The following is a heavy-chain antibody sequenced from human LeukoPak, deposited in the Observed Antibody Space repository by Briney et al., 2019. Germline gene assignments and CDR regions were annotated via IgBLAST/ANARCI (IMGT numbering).Heavy chain of an antibody. CDR1: GDSISNDNYF. CDR2: IYTGGGT. V-gene: IGHV4-61*02. Sequence: PSQTLSLTCTVSGDSISNDNYFWSWIRQPAGKGLEWIGRIYTGGGTLYNPSLKGRVTISVDTSKNQFSLKLSSVTAADTAVYYCARHNRPLFDYWGQGTLVTVSS. J-gene: IGHJ4*02. CDR3: ARHNRPLFDY. D-gene: IGHD1-1*01.